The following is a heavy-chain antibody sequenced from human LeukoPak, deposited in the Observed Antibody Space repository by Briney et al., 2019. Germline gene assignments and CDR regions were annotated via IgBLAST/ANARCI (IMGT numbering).Heavy chain of an antibody. Sequence: SETLSLTCTVSGGPISSYSWNWIRQPAGKGLEWIGQISTSGSTNYNPSLKSRVTMSVDKSRNQLSLKLTSVTAADTAIYYRSRESGAFCPFGYWGQGTLVIVPP. V-gene: IGHV4-4*07. CDR3: SRESGAFCPFGY. CDR1: GGPISSYS. CDR2: ISTSGST. D-gene: IGHD1-26*01. J-gene: IGHJ4*02.